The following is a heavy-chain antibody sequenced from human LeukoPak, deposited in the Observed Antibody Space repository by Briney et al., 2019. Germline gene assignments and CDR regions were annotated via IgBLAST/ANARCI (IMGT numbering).Heavy chain of an antibody. J-gene: IGHJ4*02. CDR2: IKSKTDGGTT. D-gene: IGHD3-16*01. CDR3: TTDPRGEYYFDY. CDR1: GFTFSNAW. Sequence: PGGSLRLSCAASGFTFSNAWMSWVRQAPGKGLEWVGRIKSKTDGGTTDYAAPVKGRFTISRDDSKNTLYLQMNSLKTEDTAVYYCTTDPRGEYYFDYWGQGTLVTVSS. V-gene: IGHV3-15*01.